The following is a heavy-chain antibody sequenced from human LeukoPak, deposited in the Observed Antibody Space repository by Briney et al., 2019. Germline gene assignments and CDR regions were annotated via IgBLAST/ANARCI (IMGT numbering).Heavy chain of an antibody. J-gene: IGHJ3*02. D-gene: IGHD2-15*01. CDR1: GYTFTSYY. CDR2: INPSGSST. V-gene: IGHV1-46*01. CDR3: ARDRRYCSGGSCYRGAFDI. Sequence: ASVKVSCKASGYTFTSYYMHWVRQAPGQGLEWMGIINPSGSSTSYAQKFQGRVTMTRDMSTSTVYMELSSLRSEDTAVYYCARDRRYCSGGSCYRGAFDIWGQGTMVTVSS.